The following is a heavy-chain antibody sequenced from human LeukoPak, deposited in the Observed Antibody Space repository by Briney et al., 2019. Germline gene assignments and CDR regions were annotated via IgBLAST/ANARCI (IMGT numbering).Heavy chain of an antibody. Sequence: GASVKVSCKASGYTFTSYDINWVRQATGQGLEWMGWMNPNSGNTGYAQKFQGRVTMTRDTSTSTIYMDLNGLRSEDTAIYYCVRGLNDYPYNWFDPWGQGALVTVSS. D-gene: IGHD3-16*01. CDR3: VRGLNDYPYNWFDP. V-gene: IGHV1-8*01. J-gene: IGHJ5*02. CDR2: MNPNSGNT. CDR1: GYTFTSYD.